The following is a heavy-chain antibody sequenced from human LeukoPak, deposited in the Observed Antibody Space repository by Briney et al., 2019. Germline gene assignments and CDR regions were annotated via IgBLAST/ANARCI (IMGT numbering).Heavy chain of an antibody. CDR1: GFSFDDYV. Sequence: GGSLRLSCAASGFSFDDYVLHWVRQAPGKGLEWVALISGDGGSTIYTDSVKGRFTISRDNSKNSLYLQMNSLRTEDTALYYCAKDMRFRSTSYGEFDFWGQGTLVTVSS. D-gene: IGHD2-2*01. CDR2: ISGDGGST. CDR3: AKDMRFRSTSYGEFDF. V-gene: IGHV3-43*02. J-gene: IGHJ4*02.